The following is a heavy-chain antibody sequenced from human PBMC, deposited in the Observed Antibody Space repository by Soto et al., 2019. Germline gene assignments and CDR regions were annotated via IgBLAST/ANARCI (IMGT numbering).Heavy chain of an antibody. CDR1: GYSISSSNW. CDR2: IYYSGST. D-gene: IGHD3-22*01. Sequence: SETLSLTCAVSGYSISSSNWWGWIRQPPGKGLEWIGYIYYSGSTYYNPSLKSRVTMSVDTSKNQFSLKLSSVTAADTAVYYWVSYDSSGSRGFQHWGPGTLVTVSS. CDR3: VSYDSSGSRGFQH. V-gene: IGHV4-28*01. J-gene: IGHJ1*01.